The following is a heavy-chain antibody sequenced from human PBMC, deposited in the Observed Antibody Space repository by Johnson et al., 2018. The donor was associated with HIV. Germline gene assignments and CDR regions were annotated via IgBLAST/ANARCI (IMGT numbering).Heavy chain of an antibody. D-gene: IGHD3-16*01. V-gene: IGHV3-30*04. CDR1: GFTFSSYT. J-gene: IGHJ3*02. CDR2: ISYHGTNK. Sequence: QVQLVESGGGVVQPGRSLRLSCAASGFTFSSYTIHWVRQAPGKGLEWVAVISYHGTNKYSADSVKGRFTISRDNSKNTLYLQMDSLRAEDTAVYYCARERRIMIPYACDIWGRGTMVTVSS. CDR3: ARERRIMIPYACDI.